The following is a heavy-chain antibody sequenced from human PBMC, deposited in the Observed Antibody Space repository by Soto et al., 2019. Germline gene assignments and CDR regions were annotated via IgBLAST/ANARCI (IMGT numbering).Heavy chain of an antibody. V-gene: IGHV4-31*11. Sequence: ASETLSLTCGVSCGSISSGGYYWSWIRQHPGKGVEWIGYIYYSGITYYNPSLKSRVTISVXXSKDQFSLKLKSVTGADTAVYYCARDHAPTGIAAAGTGGYPVYGMGVGGQGTRVTAPS. CDR1: CGSISSGGYY. CDR2: IYYSGIT. J-gene: IGHJ6*02. D-gene: IGHD6-13*01. CDR3: ARDHAPTGIAAAGTGGYPVYGMGV.